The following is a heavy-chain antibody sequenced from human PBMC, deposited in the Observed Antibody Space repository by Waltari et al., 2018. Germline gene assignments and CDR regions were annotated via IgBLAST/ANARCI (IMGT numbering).Heavy chain of an antibody. V-gene: IGHV3-23*01. CDR2: VSGSGETT. J-gene: IGHJ3*02. CDR3: AKDAYDVLTPRAFDI. CDR1: GFRFKNYA. Sequence: EMKLLESGGGLVQPGGSLRLSCAASGFRFKNYAMAWVRQAPGKGLEWGSGVSGSGETTYYADSVKGRFTISRDSSENTLDLQMSGLTAADTAIYYCAKDAYDVLTPRAFDIWGQGTMVTVSS. D-gene: IGHD3-9*01.